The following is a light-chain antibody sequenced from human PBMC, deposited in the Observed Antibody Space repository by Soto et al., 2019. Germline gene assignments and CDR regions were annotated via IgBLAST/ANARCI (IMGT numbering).Light chain of an antibody. V-gene: IGKV1-9*01. J-gene: IGKJ5*01. Sequence: DIQLTQSPSFLSASVGDRVTITCRASQDINTYLAWYQQKPGKAPKILIFAASTLQNGVPSRFSGSGSGTEFSVTITSLQPEDFATVYCQQRKSYPITFGQGTRLEIK. CDR2: AAS. CDR3: QQRKSYPIT. CDR1: QDINTY.